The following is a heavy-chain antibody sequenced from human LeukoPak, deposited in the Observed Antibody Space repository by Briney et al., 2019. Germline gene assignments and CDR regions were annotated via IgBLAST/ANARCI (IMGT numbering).Heavy chain of an antibody. CDR2: INHSGST. Sequence: PSETLSLTCDVSGYSISSGHYWSWIRQPPGKGLEWIGEINHSGSTNYNPSLKSRVTISVDTSKNQFSLKLSSVTAADTAVYYCARGPYCSGGSCYYNWFDPWGQGTLVTVYS. D-gene: IGHD2-15*01. CDR3: ARGPYCSGGSCYYNWFDP. J-gene: IGHJ5*02. V-gene: IGHV4-34*01. CDR1: GYSISSGHY.